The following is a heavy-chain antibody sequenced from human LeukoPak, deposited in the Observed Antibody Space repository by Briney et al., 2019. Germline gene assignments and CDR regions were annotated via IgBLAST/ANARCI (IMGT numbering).Heavy chain of an antibody. CDR2: IYYSGIT. CDR1: GGSISSYY. J-gene: IGHJ5*02. V-gene: IGHV4-59*06. Sequence: SETLSLTCTVSGGSISSYYWSWIRQPPGKGLEWIGYIYYSGITYYNPSLKSRVTISVDTSKNQFSLKLSSVTAADTAVYYCASATNNWFDPWGQGTLVTVSS. CDR3: ASATNNWFDP.